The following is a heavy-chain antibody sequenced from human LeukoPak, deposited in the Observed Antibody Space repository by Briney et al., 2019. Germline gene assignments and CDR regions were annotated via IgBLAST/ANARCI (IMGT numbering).Heavy chain of an antibody. CDR3: VRQKSNGGGSLDF. V-gene: IGHV3-43*01. D-gene: IGHD2-8*01. CDR2: ISWDGSRT. J-gene: IGHJ4*02. CDR1: GFIEEEI. Sequence: GGSLRLSCAASGFIEEEIMHWVRQVPGKGLEWVSFISWDGSRTYYGDSVKGRFTVSRDNSKNSLYLQMTSLRSEDSALYHCVRQKSNGGGSLDFWGRGTLVIVSS.